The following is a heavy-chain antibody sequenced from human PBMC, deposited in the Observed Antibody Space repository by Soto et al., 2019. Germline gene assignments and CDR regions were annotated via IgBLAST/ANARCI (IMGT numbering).Heavy chain of an antibody. J-gene: IGHJ6*02. V-gene: IGHV4-30-4*01. CDR2: IYYSGST. CDR3: ARDRQYSYGRDPYYYYYGMDV. Sequence: SETLSVTCTVSGGSISSGDYYWSWIRQPPGKGLEWIGYIYYSGSTYYNPSLKSRVTISVDTSKNQFSLKLSSVTAADTAVYYCARDRQYSYGRDPYYYYYGMDVWGQGTTVTVSS. D-gene: IGHD5-18*01. CDR1: GGSISSGDYY.